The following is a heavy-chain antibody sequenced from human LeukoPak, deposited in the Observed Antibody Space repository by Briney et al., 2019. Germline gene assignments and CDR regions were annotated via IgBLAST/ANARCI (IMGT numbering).Heavy chain of an antibody. CDR3: ARDLKYSSGWWGIFDY. CDR1: GFTFSTYA. J-gene: IGHJ4*02. D-gene: IGHD6-19*01. V-gene: IGHV3-30-3*01. Sequence: GGSLRLSCAASGFTFSTYAMHWVRQAPGKELEWVAAISYDGSNKYHADSVKGRFTISRENSKNTLYLQMNSLRAEDTAVYYCARDLKYSSGWWGIFDYWGQGTLVTVSS. CDR2: ISYDGSNK.